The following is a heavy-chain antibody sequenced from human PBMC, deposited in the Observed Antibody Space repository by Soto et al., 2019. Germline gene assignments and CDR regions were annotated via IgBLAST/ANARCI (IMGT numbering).Heavy chain of an antibody. Sequence: GGSLRLSCAASGFTFSWYWMSWVRQAPGKGLERVAKAKEDGSEKYYVDSVKGRFTISRDNAKNLLYLQMNSLRAEDTAVYFCARDHFWSYDYWGQGTLVTVSS. CDR2: AKEDGSEK. V-gene: IGHV3-7*01. D-gene: IGHD3-3*02. CDR1: GFTFSWYW. CDR3: ARDHFWSYDY. J-gene: IGHJ4*02.